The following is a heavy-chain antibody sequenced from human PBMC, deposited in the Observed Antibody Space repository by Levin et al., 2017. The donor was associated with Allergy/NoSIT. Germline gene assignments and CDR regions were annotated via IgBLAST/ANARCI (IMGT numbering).Heavy chain of an antibody. D-gene: IGHD3-10*01. CDR1: GGSFSGYY. V-gene: IGHV4-34*01. Sequence: SQTLSLTCAVYGGSFSGYYWSWIRQPPGKGLEWIGEINHSGSTNYNPSLKSRVTISVDTSKNQFSLKLSSVTAADTAVYYCVRGASGGGSGSYLYPPFEYWGQGTLVTVSS. CDR3: VRGASGGGSGSYLYPPFEY. CDR2: INHSGST. J-gene: IGHJ4*02.